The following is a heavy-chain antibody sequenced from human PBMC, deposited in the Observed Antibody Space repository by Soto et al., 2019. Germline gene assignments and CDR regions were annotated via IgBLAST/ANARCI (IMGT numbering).Heavy chain of an antibody. J-gene: IGHJ4*01. D-gene: IGHD2-21*02. Sequence: QMQLVESGGGMVQPGRSLRLSCTVSGFTFSTYDMHWVRQAPGKGLEWVAVVSYDAGYKNYADSVKGRFTISRDNSKNTLYLQMNSLRPEDTAVYYCAQVSISKSSAVTFDSWGHGTLVTVSS. CDR2: VSYDAGYK. CDR3: AQVSISKSSAVTFDS. CDR1: GFTFSTYD. V-gene: IGHV3-30*18.